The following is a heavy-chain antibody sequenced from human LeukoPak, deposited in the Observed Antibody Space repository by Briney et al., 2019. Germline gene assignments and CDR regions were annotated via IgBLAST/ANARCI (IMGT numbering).Heavy chain of an antibody. CDR3: ARNDKGNSYGYSIDY. Sequence: GRSLRLPCAASGFTFSSHGMHWVRQAPGKGLEWVAVIWYDGSNKYYADSVKGRFTIYRDNSKNTLYLPMNSLRAEDTAVYYCARNDKGNSYGYSIDYWGQGTLVTVSS. CDR2: IWYDGSNK. V-gene: IGHV3-33*01. D-gene: IGHD5-18*01. J-gene: IGHJ4*02. CDR1: GFTFSSHG.